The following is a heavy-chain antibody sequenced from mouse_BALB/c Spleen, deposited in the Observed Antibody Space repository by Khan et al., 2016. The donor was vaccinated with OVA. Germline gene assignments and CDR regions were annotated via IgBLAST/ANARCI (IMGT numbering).Heavy chain of an antibody. Sequence: EVQLQESGPGLVKPSQSLSLTCTVTGYSITSDYAWNWIRQFPGNKLEWMGYISYSGRTSYNPSLKSRISITRNTSKNQFFLQLNSVTTEDAATYYCARSVTITTLEATGIDYWGQGTTLTVSS. CDR2: ISYSGRT. V-gene: IGHV3-2*02. D-gene: IGHD1-1*01. CDR1: GYSITSDYA. J-gene: IGHJ2*01. CDR3: ARSVTITTLEATGIDY.